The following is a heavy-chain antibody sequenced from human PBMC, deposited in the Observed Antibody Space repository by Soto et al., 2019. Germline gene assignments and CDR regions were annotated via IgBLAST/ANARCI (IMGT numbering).Heavy chain of an antibody. CDR1: GFTFSRYW. D-gene: IGHD3-9*01. CDR2: INGDGSST. J-gene: IGHJ6*02. Sequence: GGSLRLSCAASGFTFSRYWMHWVRQAPGKGLVWVSRINGDGSSTSYADSVKGRFTISRDNAKNTLYLQMNSLRADDTAGYYCARDFGISGYDILTGYPRVYGMDVWGQGTTVTVSS. CDR3: ARDFGISGYDILTGYPRVYGMDV. V-gene: IGHV3-74*01.